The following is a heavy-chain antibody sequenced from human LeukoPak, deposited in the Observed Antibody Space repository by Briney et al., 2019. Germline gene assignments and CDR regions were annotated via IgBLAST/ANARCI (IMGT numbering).Heavy chain of an antibody. J-gene: IGHJ4*02. CDR1: GGTFSSYA. CDR2: IIPIFGTA. V-gene: IGHV1-69*06. D-gene: IGHD3-16*02. CDR3: ARDFDYVWGSYRYALDY. Sequence: ASVKVSCKASGGTFSSYAISWVRQAPGQGLEWMGGIIPIFGTANYAQKFQGRVTITADKSTSTAYMELRSLRSDDTAVYYCARDFDYVWGSYRYALDYWGQGTLVTVSS.